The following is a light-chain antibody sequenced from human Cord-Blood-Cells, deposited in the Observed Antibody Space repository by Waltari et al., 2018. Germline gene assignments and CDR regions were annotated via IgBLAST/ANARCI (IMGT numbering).Light chain of an antibody. J-gene: IGKJ1*01. CDR2: WAS. Sequence: DIVMTQSPDSLAVSLGERAIINCKSSQSGLYSSNNKNYLAWYQQKPGQPPKLLIDWASTRESGVPDRFSGSGSGTDFTLTISSLQAEDVAVYYCQQYYSTPPTFGQGTKVEIK. CDR1: QSGLYSSNNKNY. CDR3: QQYYSTPPT. V-gene: IGKV4-1*01.